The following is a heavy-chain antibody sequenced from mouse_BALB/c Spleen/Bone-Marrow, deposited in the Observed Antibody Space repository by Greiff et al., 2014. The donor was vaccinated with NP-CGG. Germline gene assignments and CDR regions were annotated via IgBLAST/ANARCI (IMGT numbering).Heavy chain of an antibody. CDR2: IDPANGNT. V-gene: IGHV14-3*02. D-gene: IGHD1-1*01. CDR3: ASYYYGSSYGLAY. J-gene: IGHJ3*01. Sequence: VQLKESGAELVKPGASVKLSCTASGFNIEDTYMHWVKQRPEQGLEWIGRIDPANGNTKYDPKFQGKATITADTSSNTAYLQLSSLTSEDTAVYYCASYYYGSSYGLAYWGQGTLVIVSA. CDR1: GFNIEDTY.